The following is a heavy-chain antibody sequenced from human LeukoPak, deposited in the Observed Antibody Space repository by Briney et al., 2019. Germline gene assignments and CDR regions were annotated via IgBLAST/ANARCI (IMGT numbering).Heavy chain of an antibody. D-gene: IGHD3-10*01. Sequence: PSETLSLTCAVYGGSFSGYYWSWIRQPPGKGLEWIGEINHSGSTNYNPSLKSRVTISVGTSKTQFSLELSSVTAADTALYYCARAADMIRGIVGAFDIWGQGTMVTVS. CDR3: ARAADMIRGIVGAFDI. V-gene: IGHV4-34*01. J-gene: IGHJ3*02. CDR2: INHSGST. CDR1: GGSFSGYY.